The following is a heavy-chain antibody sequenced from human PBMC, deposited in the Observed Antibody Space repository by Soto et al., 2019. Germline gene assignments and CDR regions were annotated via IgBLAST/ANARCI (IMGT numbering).Heavy chain of an antibody. CDR1: GSSISSYY. V-gene: IGHV4-59*01. Sequence: SETLSLTCTVSGSSISSYYWSWIRQPPGKGLEWIGYIYYSGSTNYNPSLKSRVTISVDTSKNQFSLKLNSVTAADTAVYYCARDAYSSSWFDYWGQGTLVTVSS. CDR3: ARDAYSSSWFDY. CDR2: IYYSGST. D-gene: IGHD6-13*01. J-gene: IGHJ4*02.